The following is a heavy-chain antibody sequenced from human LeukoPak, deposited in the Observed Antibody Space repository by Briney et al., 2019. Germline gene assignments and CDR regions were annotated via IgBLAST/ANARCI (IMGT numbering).Heavy chain of an antibody. J-gene: IGHJ4*02. Sequence: PGGSLRLSCTVSGFTVSTNSMSWVRQAPGKGLEWVSFIYSDNTHYSDSVKGRFTISRDNSKNTLYLQMNSLRAEDTALYYCAKDTHEDYGGNSHFDYWGQGTLVTVSS. CDR3: AKDTHEDYGGNSHFDY. V-gene: IGHV3-53*01. CDR1: GFTVSTNS. D-gene: IGHD4-23*01. CDR2: IYSDNT.